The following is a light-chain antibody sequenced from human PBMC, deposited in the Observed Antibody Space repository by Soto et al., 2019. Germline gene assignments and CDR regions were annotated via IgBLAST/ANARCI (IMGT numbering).Light chain of an antibody. Sequence: DIQMTQSPSTLSASVGDRVTITCRASQTISNWLAWYQQKPGKAPKLLIYKASGLESGVPSRFSGSGSGTEFTLTISSLQPDDFATYYCQQYSSYTWTFGQGTKVEIK. CDR2: KAS. CDR3: QQYSSYTWT. V-gene: IGKV1-5*03. CDR1: QTISNW. J-gene: IGKJ1*01.